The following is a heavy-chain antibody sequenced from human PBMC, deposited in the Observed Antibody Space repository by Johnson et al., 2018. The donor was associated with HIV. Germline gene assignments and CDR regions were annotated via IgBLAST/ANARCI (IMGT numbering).Heavy chain of an antibody. Sequence: VQLVESGGGVVQPGRSLRLSCAASRFTFSSYAMHWVRQAPGKGLEWVSYISSSGSTIYYADSVKGRFTISRDNAKNSLYLQMNSLRGEDTAVYYCARGDYDYGDYVDAFDIWGQGTMVTVSS. CDR2: ISSSGSTI. V-gene: IGHV3-48*04. J-gene: IGHJ3*02. D-gene: IGHD4-17*01. CDR3: ARGDYDYGDYVDAFDI. CDR1: RFTFSSYA.